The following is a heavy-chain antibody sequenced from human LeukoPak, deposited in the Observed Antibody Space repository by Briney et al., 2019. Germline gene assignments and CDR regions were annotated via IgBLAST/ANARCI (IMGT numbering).Heavy chain of an antibody. CDR1: GGSISSYY. CDR2: IYYSGST. D-gene: IGHD6-13*01. J-gene: IGHJ6*02. V-gene: IGHV4-59*01. Sequence: SETLSLTCTVSGGSISSYYWSWIRQPPGKGLEWIGYIYYSGSTNYNPSLKSRVTISVDTSKNQFSLKLSSVTAADTAMYYCARDAIAAAGYYYGMDVWGQGTTVTVSS. CDR3: ARDAIAAAGYYYGMDV.